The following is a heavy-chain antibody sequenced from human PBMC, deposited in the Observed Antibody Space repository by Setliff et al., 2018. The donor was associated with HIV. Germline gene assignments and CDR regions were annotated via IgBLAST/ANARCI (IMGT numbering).Heavy chain of an antibody. V-gene: IGHV5-51*01. CDR1: GYTFTNYW. Sequence: GESLKISCEASGYTFTNYWIGWVRQMPGKGLEWMGIIYPGDSDIIYSPSFQGQVTISADKSISTAYLQWSSLKASDTAMYYCARLLGFRGKYFQHWGQGTLVTVSS. CDR3: ARLLGFRGKYFQH. CDR2: IYPGDSDI. J-gene: IGHJ1*01. D-gene: IGHD2-21*01.